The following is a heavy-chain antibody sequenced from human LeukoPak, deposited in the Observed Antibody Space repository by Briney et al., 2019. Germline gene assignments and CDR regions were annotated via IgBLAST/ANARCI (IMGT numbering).Heavy chain of an antibody. CDR3: ARDFLGELQDAFDI. CDR2: IYSGGST. J-gene: IGHJ3*02. CDR1: GFTVSSNS. Sequence: GGSLRLSCTVSGFTVSSNSMSWVRQAPGKGLEWVSVIYSGGSTYYADSVKGRFTISRDNSKNTLYLQMNSLRAEDTAAYYCARDFLGELQDAFDIWGQGTMVTVSS. D-gene: IGHD3-16*01. V-gene: IGHV3-53*01.